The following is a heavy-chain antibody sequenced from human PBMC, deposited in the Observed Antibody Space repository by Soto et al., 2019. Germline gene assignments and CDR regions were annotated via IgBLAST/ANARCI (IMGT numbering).Heavy chain of an antibody. V-gene: IGHV4-59*12. CDR2: IYYSGST. D-gene: IGHD1-1*01. Sequence: SETLSLTCTVSGGSISSYYWSWIRQPPGKGLEWIGYIYYSGSTNYNPSLKSRVTISVDTSKNQFSLKLSSVTAADTAVYYCARVSSERRREYHFDYWGQGTLVTVSS. J-gene: IGHJ4*02. CDR1: GGSISSYY. CDR3: ARVSSERRREYHFDY.